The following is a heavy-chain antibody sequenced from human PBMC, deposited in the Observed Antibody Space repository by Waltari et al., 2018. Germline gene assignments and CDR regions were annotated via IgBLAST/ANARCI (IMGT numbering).Heavy chain of an antibody. D-gene: IGHD3-22*01. V-gene: IGHV1-69*14. CDR1: GGTFSRSA. CDR2: IIPIFGTA. CDR3: ARCSGSGSALNYYYYMDV. J-gene: IGHJ6*03. Sequence: QVQLVQSGAEVKQPGSSVKVSCKASGGTFSRSATRWVRLAPGSGLEWIGGIIPIFGTANYAQKFQGRVTITADKSTSTAYMELSSLRSEDTAVYYCARCSGSGSALNYYYYMDVWGKGTTVTVSS.